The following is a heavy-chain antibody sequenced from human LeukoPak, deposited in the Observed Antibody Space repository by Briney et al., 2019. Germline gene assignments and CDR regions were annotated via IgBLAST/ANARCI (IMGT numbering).Heavy chain of an antibody. CDR1: GFTLSSYW. CDR2: INTDGRTT. V-gene: IGHV3-74*01. Sequence: PGGSLRLSCVSSGFTLSSYWMHWVRQAPGKGLVWVSRINTDGRTTTYADSVKGRFTISRDNAKNTLYLQMNSLRAEDTAVYYCVRSAFLTTEFYFDYWGQGTLVTVSS. D-gene: IGHD4-11*01. J-gene: IGHJ4*02. CDR3: VRSAFLTTEFYFDY.